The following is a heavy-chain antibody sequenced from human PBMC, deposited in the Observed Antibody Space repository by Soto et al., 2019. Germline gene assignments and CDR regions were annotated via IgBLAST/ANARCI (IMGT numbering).Heavy chain of an antibody. CDR1: GGSISSSSHH. D-gene: IGHD2-15*01. CDR3: ARHKDCSGGSCNAVGYYSGLDV. V-gene: IGHV4-39*01. J-gene: IGHJ6*02. Sequence: QLQLQESGPGLVKPSETLSLTCTDSGGSISSSSHHWGWIRQPPGKGLEWIGSISHSGTTYYNPPLKSRVTIAVDTSKNQFSLRLSSVTAADTAVYYCARHKDCSGGSCNAVGYYSGLDVWGQGTTVTVSS. CDR2: ISHSGTT.